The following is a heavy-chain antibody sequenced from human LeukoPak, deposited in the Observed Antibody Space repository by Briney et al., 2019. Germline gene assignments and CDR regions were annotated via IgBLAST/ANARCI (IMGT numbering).Heavy chain of an antibody. V-gene: IGHV3-30*18. D-gene: IGHD2-2*01. CDR3: AKSRNIVVVPAAHFDY. J-gene: IGHJ4*02. CDR1: GFTFSSYG. Sequence: GRSLRLSCAASGFTFSSYGMHWVRQAPGKGLEWVAVISYDGSNKYYADSVKGRFTISRDNSKNTLYLQMNSLRAEDTAVYYCAKSRNIVVVPAAHFDYWGQGTLVTVSS. CDR2: ISYDGSNK.